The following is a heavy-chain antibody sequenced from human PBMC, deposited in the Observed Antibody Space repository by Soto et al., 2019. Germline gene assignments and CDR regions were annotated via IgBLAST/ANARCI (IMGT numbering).Heavy chain of an antibody. CDR3: ARAPDKYYFDS. J-gene: IGHJ4*02. Sequence: SETLSLTCAVYGGSFNGYYWTWIRQPPGKGPEWIGDIDHSGSTNYNPSLKSRVTISVDTSKNQFSLKVRSVTAADMSVFYCARAPDKYYFDSWGQGTQVTVSS. CDR2: IDHSGST. CDR1: GGSFNGYY. V-gene: IGHV4-34*01.